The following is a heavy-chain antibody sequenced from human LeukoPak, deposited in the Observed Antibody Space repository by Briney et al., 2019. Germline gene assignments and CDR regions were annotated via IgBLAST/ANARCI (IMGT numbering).Heavy chain of an antibody. V-gene: IGHV3-64D*09. J-gene: IGHJ4*02. CDR2: ISSNGGIT. CDR3: VKDKYPVVVAATLDY. CDR1: GFTFSNYA. D-gene: IGHD2-15*01. Sequence: GGSLRLSCSASGFTFSNYAMHSVRQAPGKGLEYVSDISSNGGITYYADSVKGRFTVSRDNSKNMLYLQMNSLRAEDTAVYYCVKDKYPVVVAATLDYWGQGSLVTVSS.